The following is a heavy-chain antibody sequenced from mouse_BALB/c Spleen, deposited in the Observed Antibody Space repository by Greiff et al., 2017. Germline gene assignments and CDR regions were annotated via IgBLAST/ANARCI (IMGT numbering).Heavy chain of an antibody. V-gene: IGHV3-6*02. CDR1: GYSITSGYY. D-gene: IGHD2-1*01. CDR2: ISYDGSN. J-gene: IGHJ3*01. CDR3: ARRGNYDY. Sequence: EVKLQESGPGLVKPSQSLSLTCSVTGYSITSGYYWNWIRQFPGNKLEWMGYISYDGSNNYNPSLKNRISITRDTSKNQFFLKLNSVTTEDTATYYCARRGNYDYWGQGTLVTVSA.